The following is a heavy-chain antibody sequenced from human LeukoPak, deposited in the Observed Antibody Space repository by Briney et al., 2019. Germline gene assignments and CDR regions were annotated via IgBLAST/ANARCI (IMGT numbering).Heavy chain of an antibody. J-gene: IGHJ4*02. CDR3: ARGQLERQFDY. CDR2: IYYSGST. Sequence: SETLSLTCTVSGGSISSYYWSWIRQPPGKGLEWIGYIYYSGSTNYNPSLKSRVTISVDTSKNQFSLKLSSVTAADTAVYYCARGQLERQFDYWGQGTLVTVSS. D-gene: IGHD1-1*01. V-gene: IGHV4-59*01. CDR1: GGSISSYY.